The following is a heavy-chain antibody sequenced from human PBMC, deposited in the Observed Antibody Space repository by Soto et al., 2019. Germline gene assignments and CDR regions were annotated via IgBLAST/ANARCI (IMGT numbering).Heavy chain of an antibody. V-gene: IGHV4-59*02. CDR2: FYYSGST. CDR3: IRGGVEAPPPFEF. J-gene: IGHJ4*02. Sequence: SETLSLTCSVSGDSVTDYYWNWVRQPPGKGLEWLGYFYYSGSTNYHPSLESRASISVDTSKNQFSLKLTSVTAADKAVYYCIRGGVEAPPPFEFWGPGILVTVSS. CDR1: GDSVTDYY. D-gene: IGHD2-15*01.